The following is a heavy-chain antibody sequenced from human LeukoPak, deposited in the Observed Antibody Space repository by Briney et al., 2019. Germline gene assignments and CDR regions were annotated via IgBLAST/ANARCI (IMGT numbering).Heavy chain of an antibody. V-gene: IGHV4-61*02. J-gene: IGHJ6*03. CDR3: ARVVVVDTAMVIYYYYYMDV. CDR1: GGSICSGSYY. D-gene: IGHD5-18*01. CDR2: IYTNGST. Sequence: SQTLSLTCTVPGGSICSGSYYWSWIRQPAGKGLEWIGRIYTNGSTNYNPSLKSRVTISVDTSKNQFSLKLSSVTAADTAVYYCARVVVVDTAMVIYYYYYMDVWGKGTTVTVSS.